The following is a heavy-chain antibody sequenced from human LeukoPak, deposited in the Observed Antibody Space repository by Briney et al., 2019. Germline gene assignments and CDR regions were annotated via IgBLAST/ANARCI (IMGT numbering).Heavy chain of an antibody. CDR3: ARVKGSGYRNSIDY. D-gene: IGHD3-3*01. CDR2: INWNGGST. J-gene: IGHJ4*02. CDR1: GFTFDDYA. V-gene: IGHV3-20*04. Sequence: PGVSLRLSCAASGFTFDDYAMNWVRQAPGKGLEWVSGINWNGGSTYYRDSVKGRFTISRDNAKNSLYLQMNSLRAEDTALYYCARVKGSGYRNSIDYWGQGTLVTVSS.